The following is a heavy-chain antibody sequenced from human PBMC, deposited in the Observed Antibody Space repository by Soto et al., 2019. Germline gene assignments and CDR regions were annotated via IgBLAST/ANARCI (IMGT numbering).Heavy chain of an antibody. Sequence: SETLSLTCTVSGGSISSYYWSWIRQPPGKGLEWIGYIYYSGSTNYNPSLKSRVTISVDTSKNQFSLKLSSVTAADTAVYYCARSRTTVTPSGSQHWGRGTRVTVSS. CDR1: GGSISSYY. D-gene: IGHD4-17*01. CDR2: IYYSGST. J-gene: IGHJ1*01. V-gene: IGHV4-59*01. CDR3: ARSRTTVTPSGSQH.